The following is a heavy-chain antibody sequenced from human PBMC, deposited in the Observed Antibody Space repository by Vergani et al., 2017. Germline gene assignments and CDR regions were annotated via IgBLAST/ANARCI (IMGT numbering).Heavy chain of an antibody. Sequence: QVQLVQSGAEVKKPGSLVKVSCKASGGTFSSYTISWVRQAPGQGLEWMGRIIPILGIANYAQKFQGRVTITANKSTSTAYMELSSLRSEDTAVYYCARQGYCSSXSCYGYYYYYGMDVWGQGTTVTVSS. CDR1: GGTFSSYT. J-gene: IGHJ6*02. CDR3: ARQGYCSSXSCYGYYYYYGMDV. CDR2: IIPILGIA. V-gene: IGHV1-69*02. D-gene: IGHD2-2*01.